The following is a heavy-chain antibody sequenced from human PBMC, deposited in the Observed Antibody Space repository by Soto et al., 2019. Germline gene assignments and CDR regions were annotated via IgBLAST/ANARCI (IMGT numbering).Heavy chain of an antibody. CDR3: AREAPIVVVPAASRDYYYYYYMDV. J-gene: IGHJ6*03. V-gene: IGHV4-59*01. D-gene: IGHD2-2*01. Sequence: SETLSLTCTVSGGSISSYYWSWIRQPPGKGLEWIGYIYYSGSTNYNPSLKSRVTISVDTSKNQFSLKLSSVTAADTAVYYCAREAPIVVVPAASRDYYYYYYMDVWGKGTTVTVSS. CDR1: GGSISSYY. CDR2: IYYSGST.